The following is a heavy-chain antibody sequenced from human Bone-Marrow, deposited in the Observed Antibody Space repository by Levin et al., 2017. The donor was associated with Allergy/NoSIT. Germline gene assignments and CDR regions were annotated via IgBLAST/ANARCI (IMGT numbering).Heavy chain of an antibody. J-gene: IGHJ6*02. D-gene: IGHD4-11*01. CDR3: GRSSKSGFYYGLDV. CDR2: ISSSGFSI. Sequence: GGSLRLSCAASGFTFSDYYMTWIRQRPGKGLEWVSYISSSGFSIHYADSVKGRVTISRDNAKKSMYLEMNSLGGEDTAVYYCGRSSKSGFYYGLDVWGQGTTVTVCS. CDR1: GFTFSDYY. V-gene: IGHV3-11*01.